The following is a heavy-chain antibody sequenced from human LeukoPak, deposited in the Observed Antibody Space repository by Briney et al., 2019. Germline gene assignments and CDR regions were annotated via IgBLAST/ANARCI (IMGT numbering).Heavy chain of an antibody. CDR2: IYYNGIP. Sequence: PAETVSLTRTVSGGSISSSSYYWGWIRQPPGKGLEWIGNIYYNGIPKYNPSLKSRVTISVDPSKKHFSLKMTSVTASDTAVYFCAASYGYGYYFDYWGQGTMVTVSS. D-gene: IGHD3-16*01. V-gene: IGHV4-39*02. CDR3: AASYGYGYYFDY. CDR1: GGSISSSSYY. J-gene: IGHJ4*02.